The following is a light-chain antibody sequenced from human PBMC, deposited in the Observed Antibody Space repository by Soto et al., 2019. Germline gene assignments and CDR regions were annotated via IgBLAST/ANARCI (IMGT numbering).Light chain of an antibody. J-gene: IGLJ2*01. CDR3: GTWDSSLTTGI. CDR1: SSNIGNGY. V-gene: IGLV1-51*02. Sequence: SLCSGSSSNIGNGYVSWYQQLPGAAPELLIYENDKRPSGVPDRFSGSKSGTSATLDITGLQTGDEADYYCGTWDSSLTTGIFGGGTKLTVL. CDR2: END.